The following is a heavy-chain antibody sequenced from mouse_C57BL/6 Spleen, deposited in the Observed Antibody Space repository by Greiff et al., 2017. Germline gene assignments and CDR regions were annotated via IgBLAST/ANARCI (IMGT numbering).Heavy chain of an antibody. CDR2: ISSGGDYI. D-gene: IGHD2-1*01. J-gene: IGHJ1*03. V-gene: IGHV5-9-1*02. CDR1: GFTFSSYA. CDR3: TREIYYVNYEDWYFDF. Sequence: DVKLQESGEGLVKPGGSLKLSCAASGFTFSSYAMSWVRQTPEKRLEWVAYISSGGDYIYYADTVKGRFTISRDNARNTLYLQMSSLKSEDTAMYYCTREIYYVNYEDWYFDFWGTGTTVTVSS.